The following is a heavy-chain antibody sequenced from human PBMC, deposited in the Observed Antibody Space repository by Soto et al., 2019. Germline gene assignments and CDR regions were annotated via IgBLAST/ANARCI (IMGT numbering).Heavy chain of an antibody. CDR2: IWHDGSDK. V-gene: IGHV3-33*01. J-gene: IGHJ4*02. Sequence: PGGSLRLSCAASGFAFSSYGLHWVRRAPGKGLEWVAVIWHDGSDKYYADSVKGRFTISRDNSENTLYLQMNSLRAEDTAVYYCARDPGGDEPIDYWGQGTQVTVSS. CDR3: ARDPGGDEPIDY. CDR1: GFAFSSYG. D-gene: IGHD2-21*02.